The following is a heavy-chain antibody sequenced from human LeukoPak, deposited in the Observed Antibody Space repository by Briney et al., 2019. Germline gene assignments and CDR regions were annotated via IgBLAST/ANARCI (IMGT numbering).Heavy chain of an antibody. V-gene: IGHV4-61*02. Sequence: PSQTLSLTCNVSGASTSDNNFYWNWIRQPAGESLEWIGRIFNGGSPNFNPSLMSRVTISMDTSMNQFSLKVNSVTAADTAIYYCARGVVSPRFFDYMDVWGKGTPVTVSS. D-gene: IGHD2-15*01. CDR3: ARGVVSPRFFDYMDV. CDR1: GASTSDNNFY. J-gene: IGHJ6*03. CDR2: IFNGGSP.